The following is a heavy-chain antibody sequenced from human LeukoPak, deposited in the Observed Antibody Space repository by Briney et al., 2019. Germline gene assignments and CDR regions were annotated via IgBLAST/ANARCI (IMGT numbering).Heavy chain of an antibody. Sequence: ETLSLSCAVYGGSFSGYYLSWVRQPPGQGLEWMGEINHSGNTNYNPSLKSRVAISVNTYKNQISLKLSAVAAADTAVYYCASACSYGLFDYWGQGTLVTVSS. D-gene: IGHD5-18*01. CDR3: ASACSYGLFDY. CDR2: INHSGNT. J-gene: IGHJ4*02. CDR1: GGSFSGYY. V-gene: IGHV4-34*01.